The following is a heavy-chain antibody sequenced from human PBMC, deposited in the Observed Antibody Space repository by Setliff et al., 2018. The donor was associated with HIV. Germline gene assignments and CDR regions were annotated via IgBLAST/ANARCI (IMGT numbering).Heavy chain of an antibody. CDR2: ISSSGSYI. V-gene: IGHV3-21*01. CDR3: ARSRSTRDAFDT. D-gene: IGHD2-2*01. Sequence: GGSLRLSCEASGFTVIDYALNWVRQAPGKGLEWVSSISSSGSYIYYAASLKGRFTITRDNARDSLYLEMSTLRAEDTALYYCARSRSTRDAFDTWGRGTMVTVSS. CDR1: GFTVIDYA. J-gene: IGHJ3*02.